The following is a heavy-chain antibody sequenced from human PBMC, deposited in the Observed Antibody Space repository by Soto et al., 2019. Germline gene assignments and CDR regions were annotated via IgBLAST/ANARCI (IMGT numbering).Heavy chain of an antibody. D-gene: IGHD2-2*01. CDR2: ISSSSSYI. CDR3: ARDESPTYCSSTRCRYYYYYGMDV. Sequence: GGSLRLSCAASGFTFSSYSMNWVRQAPGKGLEWVSSISSSSSYIYYADSVKGRFTISRDNAKNSLYLQMNSLRAEDTAVYYCARDESPTYCSSTRCRYYYYYGMDVWRQGTTVTVSS. J-gene: IGHJ6*02. CDR1: GFTFSSYS. V-gene: IGHV3-21*01.